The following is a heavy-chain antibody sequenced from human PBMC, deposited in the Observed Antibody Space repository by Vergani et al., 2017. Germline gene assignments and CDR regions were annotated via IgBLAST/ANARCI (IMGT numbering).Heavy chain of an antibody. D-gene: IGHD3-16*02. CDR1: GFTFSSYA. Sequence: EVQLLESGGGLVQPGGSLRLSCAASGFTFSSYAMSWVRQAPGKGLEWVSYISSSSTIYYADSVKGRFTISRDNAKNSLYLQMNSLRAEDTAVYYCARVGRIMITFGGVIAPDAFDIWGQGTMVTVSS. CDR3: ARVGRIMITFGGVIAPDAFDI. V-gene: IGHV3-48*01. J-gene: IGHJ3*02. CDR2: ISSSSTI.